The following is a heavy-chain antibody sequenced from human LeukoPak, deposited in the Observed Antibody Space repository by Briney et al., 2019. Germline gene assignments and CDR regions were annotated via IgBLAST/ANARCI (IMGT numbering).Heavy chain of an antibody. D-gene: IGHD6-19*01. Sequence: GASVKVSCKPSGYTFTCYYLHWVRQAPGQALEWMGWINLNTGATIYAQKFQDRVTMSRDTSISTAYMDLSRLRSDDTAVYYCARDRVGSGWPRPFYFEFWGQGTLVAVSS. J-gene: IGHJ4*02. CDR3: ARDRVGSGWPRPFYFEF. V-gene: IGHV1-2*02. CDR1: GYTFTCYY. CDR2: INLNTGAT.